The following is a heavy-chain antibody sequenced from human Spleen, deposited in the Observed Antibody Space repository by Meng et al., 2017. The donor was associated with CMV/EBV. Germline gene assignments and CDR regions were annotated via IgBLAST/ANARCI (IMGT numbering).Heavy chain of an antibody. Sequence: LNGAVYGEYVRGYLWTWIRQPPGKGLEWIGEINHNEITNYNPSLKSRVTMSIETSKNQFSLNLRSVTAADTAVYYCARGRITISYDYWAQGLLVTVSS. CDR1: GEYVRGYL. J-gene: IGHJ4*02. D-gene: IGHD3-3*01. CDR2: INHNEIT. V-gene: IGHV4-34*01. CDR3: ARGRITISYDY.